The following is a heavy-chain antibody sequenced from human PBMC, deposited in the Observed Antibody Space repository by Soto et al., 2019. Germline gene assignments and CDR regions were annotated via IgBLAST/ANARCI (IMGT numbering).Heavy chain of an antibody. CDR1: GYKVSTWHNFTSYW. V-gene: IGHV5-51*01. J-gene: IGHJ6*02. D-gene: IGHD6-19*01. CDR3: ARSRRGAYSSGWYSLSGYYNYGIDV. Sequence: GESLKISRMGSGYKVSTWHNFTSYWIAWGRQMPGKGLEWMGIIYPGDSDTKYSPSLQGQVTISADTSSSTAYLQWTSLKASDTAMYYCARSRRGAYSSGWYSLSGYYNYGIDVWGQGTKVTVSS. CDR2: IYPGDSDT.